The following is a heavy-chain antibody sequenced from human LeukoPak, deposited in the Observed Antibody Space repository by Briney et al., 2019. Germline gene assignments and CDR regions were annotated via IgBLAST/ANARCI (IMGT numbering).Heavy chain of an antibody. D-gene: IGHD6-19*01. CDR2: IYYSGST. CDR3: ARGISSGWDLYFDY. Sequence: SETLSLTCTVSGGSISSYYWSWIRQPPGKGLECIGYIYYSGSTNYNPSLKSRVTISVDTSKNQFSLKLSSVTAADTAVYYCARGISSGWDLYFDYWGQGTLVTVSS. CDR1: GGSISSYY. J-gene: IGHJ4*02. V-gene: IGHV4-59*01.